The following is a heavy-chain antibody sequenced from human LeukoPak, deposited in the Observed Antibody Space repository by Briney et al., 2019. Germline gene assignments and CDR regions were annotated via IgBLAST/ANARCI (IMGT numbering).Heavy chain of an antibody. CDR2: INHSGST. CDR1: GFTFSSYA. Sequence: GSLRLSCAASGFTFSSYAMSWVRQAPGKGLEWIGEINHSGSTNYNPSLKSRVTISVDTSKNQFSLKLSSVTAADTAVYYCARGSMTNFFYYYYMDVWGKGTTVTVSS. J-gene: IGHJ6*03. CDR3: ARGSMTNFFYYYYMDV. V-gene: IGHV4-34*01. D-gene: IGHD1-7*01.